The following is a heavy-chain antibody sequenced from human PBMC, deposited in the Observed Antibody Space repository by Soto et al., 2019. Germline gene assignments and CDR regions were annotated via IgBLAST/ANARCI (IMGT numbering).Heavy chain of an antibody. J-gene: IGHJ6*02. CDR1: GGTFSSYA. V-gene: IGHV1-69*13. Sequence: GASVKVSCKASGGTFSSYAISWVRQAPGQGPEWMGGIIPIFGTANYAQKFQGRVTITADESTSTAYMELSSLRSEDTAVYYCARDPPYDFWSGYPPFEYYGMDVWGQGTTVTVSS. CDR3: ARDPPYDFWSGYPPFEYYGMDV. CDR2: IIPIFGTA. D-gene: IGHD3-3*01.